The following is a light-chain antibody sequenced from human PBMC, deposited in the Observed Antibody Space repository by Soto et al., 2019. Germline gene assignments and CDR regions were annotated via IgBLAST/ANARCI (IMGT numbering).Light chain of an antibody. CDR2: EAN. CDR3: CSYAGSSTV. CDR1: SSDVGNYNL. J-gene: IGLJ3*02. V-gene: IGLV2-23*01. Sequence: QSVLTQPAFVSGSPGQSITISCTGTSSDVGNYNLVSWYQQHPGKVPKLMIYEANKRPSGVSNRFSGSKSGNTASLTISGLQAEDEADYYCCSYAGSSTVFGGGTKLTVL.